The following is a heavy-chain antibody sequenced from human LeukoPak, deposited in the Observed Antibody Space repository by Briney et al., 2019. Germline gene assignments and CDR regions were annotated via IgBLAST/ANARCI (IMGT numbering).Heavy chain of an antibody. J-gene: IGHJ6*02. CDR3: ARGKLVATIRYYYYGMDV. V-gene: IGHV1-46*01. CDR1: GYTFTSYG. D-gene: IGHD5-12*01. Sequence: ASVKVSCKASGYTFTSYGISWVRQAPGQGLEWMGIINPSGGSTSYAQKFQGRVTMTRDTSTSTVYMELSSLRSEDTAVYYCARGKLVATIRYYYYGMDVWGQGTTVTVSS. CDR2: INPSGGST.